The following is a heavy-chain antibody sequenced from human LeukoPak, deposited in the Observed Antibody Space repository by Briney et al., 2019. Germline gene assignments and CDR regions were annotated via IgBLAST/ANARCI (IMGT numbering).Heavy chain of an antibody. V-gene: IGHV3-7*01. CDR3: ARDSLGGLAIQLWFYYYYYMDV. J-gene: IGHJ6*03. CDR1: GFTFSNYY. CDR2: IKPDGSQT. Sequence: GGSLRLSCAASGFTFSNYYMTWVRQAPGKGLEWVAGIKPDGSQTYFMDSVKGRFTISRDNARNSLSLQMNSLRAEDTAVYYCARDSLGGLAIQLWFYYYYYMDVWGKGTTVTVSS. D-gene: IGHD5-18*01.